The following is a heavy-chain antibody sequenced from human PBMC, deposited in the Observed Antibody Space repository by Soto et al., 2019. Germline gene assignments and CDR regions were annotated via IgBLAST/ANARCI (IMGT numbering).Heavy chain of an antibody. Sequence: QLQLQESGPGLVKPSETLSLTCTVSGGSISSRSYYWGWIRQPPGKGLEWIGSIYYSGRTYYNPSLNSRVTISVDTSKNQCSLKLSSVTAADTAVYYCARLYPRFGERWGQGTLVTVSS. J-gene: IGHJ4*02. V-gene: IGHV4-39*01. CDR2: IYYSGRT. CDR3: ARLYPRFGER. CDR1: GGSISSRSYY. D-gene: IGHD3-10*01.